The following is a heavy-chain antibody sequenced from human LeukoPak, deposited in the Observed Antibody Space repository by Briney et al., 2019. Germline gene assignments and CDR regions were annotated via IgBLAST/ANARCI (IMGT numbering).Heavy chain of an antibody. CDR1: GGSIGSGGYS. Sequence: SETLSLTCAVSGGSIGSGGYSWSWIRQPPGKGLEWIGYIYHSGSTYYNPSLKSRVTISVDTSKNQFSLKLSSVTAADTAVYYCARDRDWFDPWGQGTLVTVSS. V-gene: IGHV4-30-2*05. J-gene: IGHJ5*02. CDR2: IYHSGST. CDR3: ARDRDWFDP.